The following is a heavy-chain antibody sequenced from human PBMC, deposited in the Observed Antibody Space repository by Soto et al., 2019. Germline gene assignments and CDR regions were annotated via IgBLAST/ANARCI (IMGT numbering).Heavy chain of an antibody. V-gene: IGHV1-18*01. CDR3: ARDQSLDYYDSSGPQGY. CDR1: GYTFTSYG. Sequence: QVQLVQSGAEVKKPGASVKVSCKASGYTFTSYGISWVRQAPGQGLEWMGWISAYNGNTNYAQKLQGRVTMTTDTFTRTAYMELRSVRSDDTAGYYRARDQSLDYYDSSGPQGYWGQGTLVTVSS. J-gene: IGHJ4*02. D-gene: IGHD3-22*01. CDR2: ISAYNGNT.